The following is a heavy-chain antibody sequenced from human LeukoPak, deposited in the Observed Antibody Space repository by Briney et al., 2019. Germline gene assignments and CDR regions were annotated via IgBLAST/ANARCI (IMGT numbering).Heavy chain of an antibody. CDR2: ISGSGGST. D-gene: IGHD4-17*01. J-gene: IGHJ4*02. CDR3: ARDKDYGDRSFDY. Sequence: GGSLRLSCAASGFTFSSYAMSWVRQAPGKGLEWVSAISGSGGSTYYADSVKGRFTISRDNSKNTLYLQMNSLRAEDTAVYYCARDKDYGDRSFDYWGQGTLVTVSS. CDR1: GFTFSSYA. V-gene: IGHV3-23*01.